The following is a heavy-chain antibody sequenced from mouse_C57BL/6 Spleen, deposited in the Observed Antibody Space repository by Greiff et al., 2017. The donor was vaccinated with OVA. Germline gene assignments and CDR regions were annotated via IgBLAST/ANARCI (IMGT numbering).Heavy chain of an antibody. J-gene: IGHJ2*01. V-gene: IGHV1-15*01. CDR3: TRWRDMYYFDY. Sequence: VQLQQSGAELVRPGASVTLSCKASGYTFTDYEMHWVKQTPVHGLEWIGAIDPETGGTAYNQKFKGKAILTADKSSSTAYMELRSLTSEDSAVYYCTRWRDMYYFDYWGQGTTLTVSS. CDR1: GYTFTDYE. CDR2: IDPETGGT.